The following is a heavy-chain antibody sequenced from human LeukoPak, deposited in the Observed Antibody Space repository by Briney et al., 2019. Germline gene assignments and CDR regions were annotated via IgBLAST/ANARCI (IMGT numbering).Heavy chain of an antibody. V-gene: IGHV1-18*01. Sequence: GASGQVSCKASGYSFSIYGMTWARQAPGQGREYLGWISASDGTTNYAQKVQDRVTMTTDTSTSPAYLELRSLRSEDTAVYYCARCGAAVTTHFSHWGQGTLVTVSS. CDR1: GYSFSIYG. CDR2: ISASDGTT. J-gene: IGHJ4*02. CDR3: ARCGAAVTTHFSH. D-gene: IGHD4-17*01.